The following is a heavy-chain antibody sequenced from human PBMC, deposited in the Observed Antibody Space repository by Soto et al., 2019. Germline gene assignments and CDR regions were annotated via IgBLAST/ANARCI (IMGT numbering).Heavy chain of an antibody. CDR1: GFTFSSYW. D-gene: IGHD5-18*01. J-gene: IGHJ2*01. CDR3: ARDADSGSGYSYGLRDWYFDL. Sequence: VQLVESGGGLVQPGGSLRLSCAASGFTFSSYWMSWVRQAPGNGLEWVANIKQDGSEKYYVDSVKGRFTISRDNAKNSLYLQMNSLRAEDTAVYYCARDADSGSGYSYGLRDWYFDLWGRGTLVTVSS. CDR2: IKQDGSEK. V-gene: IGHV3-7*03.